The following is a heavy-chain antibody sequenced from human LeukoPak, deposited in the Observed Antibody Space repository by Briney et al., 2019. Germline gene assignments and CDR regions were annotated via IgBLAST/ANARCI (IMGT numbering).Heavy chain of an antibody. Sequence: PSETLSLTCTVSGGSISSSSYYWGWIHQPPGKGLEWIGSIYYSGSTYYNPSLKSRVTISVDTSKNQFSLKLSSVTAADTAVYYCARTPSPFLEWQTPGAGAFDIWGQGTMVTVSS. CDR1: GGSISSSSYY. D-gene: IGHD3-3*01. J-gene: IGHJ3*02. V-gene: IGHV4-39*01. CDR3: ARTPSPFLEWQTPGAGAFDI. CDR2: IYYSGST.